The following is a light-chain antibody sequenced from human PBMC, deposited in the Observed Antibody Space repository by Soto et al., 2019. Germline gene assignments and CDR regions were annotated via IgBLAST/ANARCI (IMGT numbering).Light chain of an antibody. CDR1: QSIGTY. Sequence: DIQMTQSPSSLSASVGDRVTITCRASQSIGTYLNWHQQKPGKAPKVLIFGASSLQSGVPLRFSGSASGTNFTLTISSLQPEDFATYYCQQTYGSLYTFGQGTKVDIK. V-gene: IGKV1-39*01. CDR3: QQTYGSLYT. CDR2: GAS. J-gene: IGKJ2*01.